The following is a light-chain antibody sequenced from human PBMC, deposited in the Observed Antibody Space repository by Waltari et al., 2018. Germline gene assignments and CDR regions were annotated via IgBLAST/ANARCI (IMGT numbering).Light chain of an antibody. J-gene: IGLJ3*02. Sequence: QSVLTQPPSASGPPGQRATISCSGRSPNLGSNTVNLYQQPPGTAPKLLIYRTNQRPSGVPDRFSGSKSGTSASLAISGLQSEDEADYYCAAWDDSLNGVFGGGTKLTVL. CDR3: AAWDDSLNGV. CDR2: RTN. CDR1: SPNLGSNT. V-gene: IGLV1-44*01.